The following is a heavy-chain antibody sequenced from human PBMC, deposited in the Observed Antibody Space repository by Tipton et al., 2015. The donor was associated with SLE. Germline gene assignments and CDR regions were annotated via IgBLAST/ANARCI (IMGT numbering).Heavy chain of an antibody. J-gene: IGHJ4*02. CDR1: GGSISSHY. D-gene: IGHD6-13*01. V-gene: IGHV4-59*11. CDR2: IYYSGST. Sequence: TLSLTCTVSGGSISSHYWTWIRQPPGKGLEWIGYIYYSGSTNYNPSLKSRVTISVDTSKNQFSLKLSSVTAADTAVYYCARRAAAGGFDYWGQGTLVTVSS. CDR3: ARRAAAGGFDY.